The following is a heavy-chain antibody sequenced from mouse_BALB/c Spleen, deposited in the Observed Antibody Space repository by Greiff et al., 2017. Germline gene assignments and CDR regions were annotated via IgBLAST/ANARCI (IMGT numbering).Heavy chain of an antibody. CDR2: ISDGGSYT. CDR1: GFTFSDYY. V-gene: IGHV5-4*02. Sequence: DVMLVESGGGLVKPGGSLKLSCAASGFTFSDYYMYWVRQTPEKRLEWVATISDGGSYTYYPDSVKGRFTISRDNAKNNLYLQMSSLKSEDTAMYYCARSMITTRAMDYWGQGTSVTVSS. J-gene: IGHJ4*01. CDR3: ARSMITTRAMDY. D-gene: IGHD2-4*01.